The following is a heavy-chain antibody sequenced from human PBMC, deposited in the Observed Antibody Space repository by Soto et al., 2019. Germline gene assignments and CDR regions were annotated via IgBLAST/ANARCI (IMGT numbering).Heavy chain of an antibody. V-gene: IGHV1-2*04. CDR3: ARGDSTDCSNGVCSFFYPHDMDV. D-gene: IGHD2-8*01. Sequence: GASVKVSCKASGYSFTDYHIHWVRQAPGQGLEWLGRINPKSGGTSTAQKFQGWVTMTTDTSISTASMELTRLTSDDTAIYYCARGDSTDCSNGVCSFFYPHDMDVWGQGTTVTVSS. CDR2: INPKSGGT. CDR1: GYSFTDYH. J-gene: IGHJ6*02.